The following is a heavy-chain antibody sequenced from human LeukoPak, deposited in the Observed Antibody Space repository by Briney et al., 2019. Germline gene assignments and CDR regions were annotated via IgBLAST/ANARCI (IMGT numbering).Heavy chain of an antibody. J-gene: IGHJ6*02. V-gene: IGHV4-30-2*01. CDR1: GGSINSGGYS. Sequence: SETLSLTCAVSGGSINSGGYSWSWIRQPPGKGLEWIGYIYHSGSTYYNPSLKSRVTISVDRSKNQFSLKLSSVTAADTAVYYCAMVTGYYYYGMDVWGQGTTVTVSS. CDR2: IYHSGST. CDR3: AMVTGYYYYGMDV. D-gene: IGHD5-18*01.